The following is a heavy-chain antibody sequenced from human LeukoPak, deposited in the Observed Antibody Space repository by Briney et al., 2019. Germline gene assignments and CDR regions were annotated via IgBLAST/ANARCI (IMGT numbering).Heavy chain of an antibody. CDR3: AKRGVVIRVILVGFHREAYYFDS. V-gene: IGHV3-23*01. J-gene: IGHJ4*02. D-gene: IGHD2-21*01. CDR2: ISGSGGST. Sequence: GGSLRLSCAASGFTFSSYGMSWVRQAPGKGLEWVAGISGSGGSTNYADSVKGRFTISRDNPTNTLFLQMNSLRAEDTAVYFCAKRGVVIRVILVGFHREAYYFDSWGQGALVTVSS. CDR1: GFTFSSYG.